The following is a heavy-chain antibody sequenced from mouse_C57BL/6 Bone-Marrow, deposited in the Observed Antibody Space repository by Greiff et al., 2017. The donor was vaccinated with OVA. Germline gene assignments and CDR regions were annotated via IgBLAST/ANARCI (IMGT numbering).Heavy chain of an antibody. Sequence: QVQLQQSDAELVKPGASVKISCKVSGYTFTDHTIHWMKQRPEQGLEWIGYIYPRDGSTKYNEKFKGKATLTADKSSSTAYMQLNILTSEVSAVDFCAREDDFFSYWFAYWGQGTLVTVSA. D-gene: IGHD2-4*01. CDR3: AREDDFFSYWFAY. V-gene: IGHV1-78*01. CDR2: IYPRDGST. J-gene: IGHJ3*01. CDR1: GYTFTDHT.